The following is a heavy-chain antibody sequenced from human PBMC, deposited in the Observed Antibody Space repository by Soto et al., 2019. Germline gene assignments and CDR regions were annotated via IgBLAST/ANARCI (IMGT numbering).Heavy chain of an antibody. D-gene: IGHD3-22*01. Sequence: QVQLQESGPGLVKPSETLSLTCTVSGGSISSYYWSWIRQPPGKGLEWIGYIYYSGSTNYNPSLKSRVTISVDTSKRPFSLKLSSVTAADTAVYYCARFDYYDSSGYLAFGPKWGQGTLVTVSS. CDR1: GGSISSYY. CDR3: ARFDYYDSSGYLAFGPK. J-gene: IGHJ4*02. V-gene: IGHV4-59*01. CDR2: IYYSGST.